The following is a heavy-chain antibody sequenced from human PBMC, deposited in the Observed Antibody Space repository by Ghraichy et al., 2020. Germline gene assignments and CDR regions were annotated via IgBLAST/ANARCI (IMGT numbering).Heavy chain of an antibody. Sequence: ASVKVSCKASGYTFTSYGISWVRQAPGQGLEWMGWISAYNGNTNYAQKLQGRVTMTTDTSTSTAYMELRSLRSDDTAVYYCARGGGRPVDTALRAMDVWGQGTTVTVSS. D-gene: IGHD5-18*01. V-gene: IGHV1-18*04. CDR1: GYTFTSYG. J-gene: IGHJ6*02. CDR2: ISAYNGNT. CDR3: ARGGGRPVDTALRAMDV.